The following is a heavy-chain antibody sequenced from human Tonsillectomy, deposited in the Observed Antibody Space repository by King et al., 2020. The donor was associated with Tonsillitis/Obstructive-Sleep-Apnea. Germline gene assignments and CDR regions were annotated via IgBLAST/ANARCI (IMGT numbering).Heavy chain of an antibody. J-gene: IGHJ4*02. Sequence: VQLVESGGGLVKPGGSLRLSCAASGFTISNAWMNWVRQAPGKGLEWVGRVKTNSEGGTTDYPAPVKGRFTISRDDSKNTLYLQMNSLKSEETAVYYCTTGSVEGYWGQGTLVTVSS. CDR2: VKTNSEGGTT. D-gene: IGHD5-24*01. V-gene: IGHV3-15*01. CDR3: TTGSVEGY. CDR1: GFTISNAW.